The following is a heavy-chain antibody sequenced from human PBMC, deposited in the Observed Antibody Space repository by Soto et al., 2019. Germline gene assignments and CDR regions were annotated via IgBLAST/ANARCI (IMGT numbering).Heavy chain of an antibody. CDR2: ISYDGSNK. J-gene: IGHJ3*02. CDR3: AKTAVGAGAFDI. V-gene: IGHV3-30-3*01. D-gene: IGHD1-26*01. CDR1: GFTFSSYA. Sequence: QVQLVESGGGVVQPGRSLRHSCAASGFTFSSYAMHWVRQAPGKGLEWVAVISYDGSNKYYADSVKGRFTISRDNSKNTLYLQMNSLRAEDTAVYYCAKTAVGAGAFDIWGQGTMVTVSS.